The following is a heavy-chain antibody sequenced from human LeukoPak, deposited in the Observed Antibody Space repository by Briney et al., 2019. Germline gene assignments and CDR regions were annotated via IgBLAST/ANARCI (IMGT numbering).Heavy chain of an antibody. Sequence: SETLSLTCTVPGGSISSYYWSWIRQPPGKGLEGIGYIYYSGSTNYNPALKSRVTISVDTSKNQFSLKLSSVTAADAAVYYCARGSYGSGSYLGLNWFDPWGQGTLVTVSS. D-gene: IGHD3-10*01. CDR3: ARGSYGSGSYLGLNWFDP. CDR2: IYYSGST. J-gene: IGHJ5*02. CDR1: GGSISSYY. V-gene: IGHV4-59*01.